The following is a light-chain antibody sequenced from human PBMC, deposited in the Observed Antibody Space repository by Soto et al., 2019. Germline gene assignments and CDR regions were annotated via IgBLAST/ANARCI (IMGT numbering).Light chain of an antibody. CDR1: SSNIGAGYE. Sequence: QSVLTQPPSVSGAPGQRVTISCTGSSSNIGAGYEVHWYLQLPGTAPKLLIYGNTNRPSGVPDRFSGSKSGSSASLAITGLQAEDEADYYCQSHDSSLHASVFGTGTKVTVL. CDR3: QSHDSSLHASV. J-gene: IGLJ1*01. V-gene: IGLV1-40*01. CDR2: GNT.